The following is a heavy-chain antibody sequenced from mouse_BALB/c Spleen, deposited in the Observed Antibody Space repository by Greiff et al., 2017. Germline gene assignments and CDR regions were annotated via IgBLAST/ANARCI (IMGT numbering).Heavy chain of an antibody. D-gene: IGHD1-1*01. CDR2: INPSSGYT. Sequence: VQLQQSAAELARPGASVKMSCKASGYTFTSYTMHWVKQRPGQGLEWIGYINPSSGYTEYNQKFKDKTTLTADKSSSTAYMQLSSLTSEDSAVYYCARYAKTVTWFAYWGQGTLVTVSA. V-gene: IGHV1-4*02. J-gene: IGHJ3*01. CDR1: GYTFTSYT. CDR3: ARYAKTVTWFAY.